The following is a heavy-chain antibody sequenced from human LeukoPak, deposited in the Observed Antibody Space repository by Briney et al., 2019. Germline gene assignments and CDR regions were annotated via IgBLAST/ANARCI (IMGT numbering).Heavy chain of an antibody. Sequence: GGSLRLSCAASGFTFSSYAMSWVRQAPGKGLEWVSVISGSGGSTYYADSVKGRFTISRDNSKNTLYLQMNSLRAEDTAVYYCAKAGRPVMARGGGGFDYWGQGTLVTVSS. D-gene: IGHD3-16*01. J-gene: IGHJ4*02. V-gene: IGHV3-23*01. CDR3: AKAGRPVMARGGGGFDY. CDR2: ISGSGGST. CDR1: GFTFSSYA.